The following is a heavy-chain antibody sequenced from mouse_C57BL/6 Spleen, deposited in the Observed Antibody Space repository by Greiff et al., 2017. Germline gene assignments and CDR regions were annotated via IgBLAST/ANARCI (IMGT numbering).Heavy chain of an antibody. Sequence: QVQLQQPGAELVKPGASVKMSCKASGYTFTSYWITWVKQRPGQGLEWIGDIYPGSGSTNYNEKFKSKATLTVDSSSSTAYMQLSSLTSEDSAVYYCARAYYGSRLWYFDVWGTGTTVTVSS. V-gene: IGHV1-55*01. CDR2: IYPGSGST. CDR1: GYTFTSYW. J-gene: IGHJ1*03. CDR3: ARAYYGSRLWYFDV. D-gene: IGHD1-1*01.